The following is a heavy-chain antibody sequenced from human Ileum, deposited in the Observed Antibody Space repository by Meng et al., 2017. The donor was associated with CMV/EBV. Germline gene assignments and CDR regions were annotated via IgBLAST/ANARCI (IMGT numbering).Heavy chain of an antibody. CDR1: GFTFSTYY. D-gene: IGHD3-16*01. CDR2: VNQDGSER. CDR3: ARVTWGESGFF. Sequence: GSLKISCAASGFTFSTYYMSWVRQAPGKGLEWVANVNQDGSERYFVDSVKGRFTISADSATNSIFLQMNSLRAEDTAVYYCARVTWGESGFFWGQGTLVTVSS. V-gene: IGHV3-7*01. J-gene: IGHJ4*02.